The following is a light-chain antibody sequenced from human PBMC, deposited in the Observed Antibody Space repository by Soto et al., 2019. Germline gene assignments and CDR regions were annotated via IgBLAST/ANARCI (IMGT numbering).Light chain of an antibody. CDR1: QGISSY. CDR2: AAS. J-gene: IGKJ1*01. V-gene: IGKV1-9*01. CDR3: QQYGLLPPCT. Sequence: DIQLTQSPSFLSASLGYRITITFRASQGISSYLAWYQQKPGKAPKLLIYAASTLQSGVPSRFSGSGSGTEFTLNISRLEAGDFAVYYCQQYGLLPPCTFGQGTKVDIK.